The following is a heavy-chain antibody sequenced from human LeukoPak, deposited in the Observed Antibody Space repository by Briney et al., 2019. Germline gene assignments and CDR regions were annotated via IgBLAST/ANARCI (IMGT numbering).Heavy chain of an antibody. V-gene: IGHV3-20*04. Sequence: PGGSLRLSCAASGFTFDDYGMSWVRQAPGKGLEWVSGINWNGGSTYYADSVKGRFTISRDNSKNTLYLQTNSLRAEDTAVYYCAKNYDSSGYYTLYFDYWGQGTLVTVSS. CDR1: GFTFDDYG. D-gene: IGHD3-22*01. CDR2: INWNGGST. CDR3: AKNYDSSGYYTLYFDY. J-gene: IGHJ4*02.